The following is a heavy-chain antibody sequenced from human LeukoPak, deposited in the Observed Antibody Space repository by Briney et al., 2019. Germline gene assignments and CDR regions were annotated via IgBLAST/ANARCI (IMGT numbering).Heavy chain of an antibody. V-gene: IGHV3-30*02. Sequence: GGSLRLSCAASGFTFSSYGMHWVRQAPGKGLEWVAFIRYDGSNIYYADSVKGRFTISRDNSQNTLYLQMNSLKTEDTAVYYCAKFHIPGTTPSYFDYWGQGTLVTVSS. D-gene: IGHD1-7*01. CDR2: IRYDGSNI. CDR1: GFTFSSYG. CDR3: AKFHIPGTTPSYFDY. J-gene: IGHJ4*02.